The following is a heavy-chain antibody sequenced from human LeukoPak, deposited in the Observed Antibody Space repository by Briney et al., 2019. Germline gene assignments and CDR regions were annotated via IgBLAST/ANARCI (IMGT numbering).Heavy chain of an antibody. Sequence: HTGGSLRLSCAASGFTFSAYSMNWVRQAPEKGLEWVSYIGSSSSPIYYADSVKGRFTISRDNAKNSPYLQMDSLRAEDTAVYYCARDQAYSFDYWGQGTLVTVSS. CDR2: IGSSSSPI. CDR3: ARDQAYSFDY. J-gene: IGHJ4*02. CDR1: GFTFSAYS. V-gene: IGHV3-48*01. D-gene: IGHD4-11*01.